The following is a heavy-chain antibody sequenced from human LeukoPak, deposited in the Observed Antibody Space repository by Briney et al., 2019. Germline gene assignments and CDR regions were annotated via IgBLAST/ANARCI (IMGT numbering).Heavy chain of an antibody. Sequence: ASVKVSCKASGYTFTSYDINWVRQATGQGLEWMGWMNPNSGNTGYAQKFQGRVTMTTDTSTSTAYMELRSLRSDDTAVYYCARDGPLYWFDPWGQGTLVTVSS. CDR1: GYTFTSYD. D-gene: IGHD2-8*01. J-gene: IGHJ5*02. CDR2: MNPNSGNT. CDR3: ARDGPLYWFDP. V-gene: IGHV1-8*01.